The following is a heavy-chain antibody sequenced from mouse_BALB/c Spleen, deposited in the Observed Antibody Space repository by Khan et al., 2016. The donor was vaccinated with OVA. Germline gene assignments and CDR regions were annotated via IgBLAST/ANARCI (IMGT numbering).Heavy chain of an antibody. CDR1: GFTFSSYG. Sequence: EVKLVESGGGLVQPGGSRKLSCAASGFTFSSYGMHWVRQAPEKGLEWVAYISGDSSTIYYAETVKGRFTISRDNPKNTLFLQMTSLIPEDTAMYYCATSYDDGYYFDYWGPGTTLTVSS. D-gene: IGHD2-12*01. V-gene: IGHV5-17*02. J-gene: IGHJ2*01. CDR3: ATSYDDGYYFDY. CDR2: ISGDSSTI.